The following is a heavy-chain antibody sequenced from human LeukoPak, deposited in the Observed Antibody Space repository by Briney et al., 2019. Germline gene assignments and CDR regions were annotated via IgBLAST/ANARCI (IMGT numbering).Heavy chain of an antibody. CDR1: GFTFSSYW. J-gene: IGHJ4*02. CDR3: ARRYCSGGSCPVRFDY. D-gene: IGHD2-15*01. V-gene: IGHV3-7*01. CDR2: IKQDGSEK. Sequence: GSLRLSCAASGFTFSSYWMSWVRQAPGKGLEWVANIKQDGSEKYYVDSVKGRFTISRDNAKDSLYLQMNSLRAEDTAVYYCARRYCSGGSCPVRFDYWGQGTLVTVSS.